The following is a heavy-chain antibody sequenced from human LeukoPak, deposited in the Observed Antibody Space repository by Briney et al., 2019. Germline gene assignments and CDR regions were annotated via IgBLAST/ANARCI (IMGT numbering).Heavy chain of an antibody. CDR2: IYYSGST. CDR1: GGSIGSTNYD. Sequence: SETLSLTCTVSGGSIGSTNYDWGWIRPPPGKGLEWIANIYYSGSTYYNPSIKSRVTISEDTYKNQFSLKLSSVTAADTAVYCCARGRCSGGSCYSRPCEFDPWGQGTLVTVSS. J-gene: IGHJ5*02. D-gene: IGHD2-15*01. CDR3: ARGRCSGGSCYSRPCEFDP. V-gene: IGHV4-39*07.